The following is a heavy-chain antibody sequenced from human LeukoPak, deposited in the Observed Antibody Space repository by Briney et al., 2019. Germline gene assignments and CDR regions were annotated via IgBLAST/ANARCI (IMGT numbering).Heavy chain of an antibody. Sequence: GGSLRLSCAPSGFTFDNFAMTWVRQAPGKGLEWVSEITGSGGSTYYAVSVKGRFTISRDNSKNTPYLQMNSLRAEDTAIYYCARELFDFDYWGQGTLVTVSS. CDR3: ARELFDFDY. J-gene: IGHJ4*02. CDR2: ITGSGGST. V-gene: IGHV3-23*01. CDR1: GFTFDNFA. D-gene: IGHD3-10*01.